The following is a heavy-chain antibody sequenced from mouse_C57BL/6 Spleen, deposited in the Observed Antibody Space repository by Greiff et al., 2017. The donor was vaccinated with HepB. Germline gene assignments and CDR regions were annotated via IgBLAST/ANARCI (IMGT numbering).Heavy chain of an antibody. Sequence: DVMLVESGGGLVKPGGSLKLSCAASGFTFSDYGMHWVRQAPEKGLEWVAYISSGSSTIYYADTVKGRVTSSRDNAKNTLFLQMTSLRSEDTAMYYCARPYYGSSSYYFDYWGQGTTLTVSS. J-gene: IGHJ2*01. CDR3: ARPYYGSSSYYFDY. V-gene: IGHV5-17*01. CDR2: ISSGSSTI. D-gene: IGHD1-1*01. CDR1: GFTFSDYG.